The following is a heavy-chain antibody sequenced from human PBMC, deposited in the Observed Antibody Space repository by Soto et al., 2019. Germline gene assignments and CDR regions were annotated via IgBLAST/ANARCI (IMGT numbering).Heavy chain of an antibody. CDR1: GYTFTSYA. Sequence: ASVKVSCKASGYTFTSYAMHWVRQAPGQRLEWMGWTNAGNGNTKYSQKFQGRVTITRDTSTSTVYMELSSLRSEDTAVYYCARVGYTYYYYGMDVWGQGTTVTVSS. CDR3: ARVGYTYYYYGMDV. CDR2: TNAGNGNT. J-gene: IGHJ6*02. V-gene: IGHV1-3*01. D-gene: IGHD6-13*01.